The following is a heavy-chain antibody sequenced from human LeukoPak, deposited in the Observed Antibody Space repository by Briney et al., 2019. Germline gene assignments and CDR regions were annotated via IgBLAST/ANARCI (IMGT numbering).Heavy chain of an antibody. Sequence: PSETLSLTCTVSGASISSGSYYWNWIRQPAGKGLEWIGRIFASGSTNYNPSLKSRVTISVDTSKNQFSLKLSSVTAADTAVYYCAREGYSSSWYGEFERWFDPWGQGTLVTVSS. J-gene: IGHJ5*02. CDR3: AREGYSSSWYGEFERWFDP. CDR1: GASISSGSYY. V-gene: IGHV4-61*02. CDR2: IFASGST. D-gene: IGHD6-13*01.